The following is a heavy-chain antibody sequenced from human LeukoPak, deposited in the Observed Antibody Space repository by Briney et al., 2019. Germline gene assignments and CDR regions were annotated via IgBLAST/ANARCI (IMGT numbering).Heavy chain of an antibody. CDR2: ISAYNGNT. CDR1: GYTFTSYG. D-gene: IGHD3-10*01. Sequence: ASVKVSCKASGYTFTSYGISWVRQAPGQGLEWMGWISAYNGNTNYAQKLQGRVTMTTDTSTSTAYTELRSLRSDDTAVYYCATWDLWFGELRLDYWGQGTLVTVSS. V-gene: IGHV1-18*01. J-gene: IGHJ4*02. CDR3: ATWDLWFGELRLDY.